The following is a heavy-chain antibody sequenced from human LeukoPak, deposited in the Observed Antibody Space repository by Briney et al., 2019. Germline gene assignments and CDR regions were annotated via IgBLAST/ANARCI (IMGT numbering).Heavy chain of an antibody. CDR2: VYHSGST. CDR1: GGSISNSNW. J-gene: IGHJ4*02. CDR3: ARWDSGSYYFDY. V-gene: IGHV4-4*03. Sequence: PETLSLTCAVSGGSISNSNWWSWVRQPPGKGLEWIGEVYHSGSTNYNPSLKSRVTISVDKSNNQFSLKLSSVTAADTAVYYCARWDSGSYYFDYWGQGTLVTVSS. D-gene: IGHD3-22*01.